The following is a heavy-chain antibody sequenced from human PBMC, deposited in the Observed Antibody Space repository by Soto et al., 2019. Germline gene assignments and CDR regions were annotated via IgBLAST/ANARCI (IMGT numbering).Heavy chain of an antibody. D-gene: IGHD3-10*01. CDR3: ASQTMVRGVMGY. V-gene: IGHV4-34*01. CDR2: INHSGST. CDR1: GGSFSGYY. Sequence: SLTCAVYGGSFSGYYWSWIRQPPGKGLEWIGEINHSGSTNYNPSLKSRVTISVDTSKNQFSLKLSSVTAADTAVYYCASQTMVRGVMGYWGQGTLVTAPQ. J-gene: IGHJ4*02.